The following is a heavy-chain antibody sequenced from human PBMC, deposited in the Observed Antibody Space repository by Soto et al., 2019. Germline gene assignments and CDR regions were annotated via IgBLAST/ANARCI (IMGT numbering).Heavy chain of an antibody. J-gene: IGHJ6*02. CDR2: IKQDGSEK. D-gene: IGHD6-19*01. V-gene: IGHV3-7*01. CDR3: ASEALRGSGWYGGYYGMEV. CDR1: GFTFSGYW. Sequence: GGSLRLSCAASGFTFSGYWMIWVRQAPGKGLEWVANIKQDGSEKYYVDSVKGRFTTSRDNAKNSLYLQMNSLRAEDTAVYYCASEALRGSGWYGGYYGMEVWGQGTTVTVSS.